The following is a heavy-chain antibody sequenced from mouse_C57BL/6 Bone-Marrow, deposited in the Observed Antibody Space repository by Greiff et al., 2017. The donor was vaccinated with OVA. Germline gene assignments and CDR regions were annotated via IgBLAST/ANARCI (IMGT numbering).Heavy chain of an antibody. V-gene: IGHV5-6*01. CDR2: ISSGGSYT. Sequence: EVQLVESGGDLVKPGGSLKLSCAASGFTFSSYGMSWVRQTPDKRLEWVATISSGGSYTYYPDSVKGRFTISRDNAKNTLYLQMSSLKSEDTAMYYCARHETGFAYWGQGTLVTVSA. J-gene: IGHJ3*01. CDR3: ARHETGFAY. CDR1: GFTFSSYG.